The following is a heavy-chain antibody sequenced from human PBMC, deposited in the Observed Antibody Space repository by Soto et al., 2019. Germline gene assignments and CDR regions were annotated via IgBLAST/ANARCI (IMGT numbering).Heavy chain of an antibody. CDR3: ARGVLEWLLRDSYYYYMDV. D-gene: IGHD3-3*01. CDR2: IDDTGST. CDR1: GDSISSSY. J-gene: IGHJ6*03. V-gene: IGHV4-59*01. Sequence: SETLSLTCTVSGDSISSSYWNWIRQAPGKGLEWIGYIDDTGSTNYNPSLKSRVALSVDPSNNQYSLKLSSVTAADTAVYYCARGVLEWLLRDSYYYYMDVWGKGTTVTVSS.